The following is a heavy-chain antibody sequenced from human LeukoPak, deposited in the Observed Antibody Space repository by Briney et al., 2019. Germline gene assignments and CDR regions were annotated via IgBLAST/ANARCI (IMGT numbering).Heavy chain of an antibody. CDR2: INHSGST. D-gene: IGHD4-17*01. CDR1: GGSFSGYY. CDR3: ARGPMTTVTLRWFDP. Sequence: SETLSLTCAVYGGSFSGYYWSWIRQLPGKGLEWIGEINHSGSTNYNPSLKSRVTISVDTSKNQFSLKLSSVTAADTAVYYCARGPMTTVTLRWFDPWGQGTLVTVSS. J-gene: IGHJ5*02. V-gene: IGHV4-34*01.